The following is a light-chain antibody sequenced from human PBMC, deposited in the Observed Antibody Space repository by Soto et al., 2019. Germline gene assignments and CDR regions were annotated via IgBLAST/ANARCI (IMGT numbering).Light chain of an antibody. V-gene: IGKV1-5*01. J-gene: IGKJ1*01. Sequence: DIQMTQSPSTLSASVGDRVTITCRASQSISTWLAWYRQKPGKAPKLLIYDASSLESGVPSRFSGSGSGTEFNLTISSLQPDDFATYYCQQYNIYSWTFGQGTKVEIK. CDR2: DAS. CDR1: QSISTW. CDR3: QQYNIYSWT.